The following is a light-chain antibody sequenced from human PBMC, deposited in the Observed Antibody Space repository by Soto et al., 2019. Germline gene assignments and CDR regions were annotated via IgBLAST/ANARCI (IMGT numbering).Light chain of an antibody. V-gene: IGKV3-20*01. CDR2: GAS. Sequence: EIVLTQSPGTLSLSPGERATLSCRASQSVSSSYLAWYQQTPGQAPRLLIYGASSRATGIPDRFSGSGSGTDFTLTISRLEPEDFAVYYCQQYGSSPFTFGGGTKVDIK. J-gene: IGKJ4*01. CDR3: QQYGSSPFT. CDR1: QSVSSSY.